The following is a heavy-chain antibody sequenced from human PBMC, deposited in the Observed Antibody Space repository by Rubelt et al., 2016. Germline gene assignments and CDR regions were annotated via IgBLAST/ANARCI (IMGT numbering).Heavy chain of an antibody. CDR1: GYTFTSYA. V-gene: IGHV7-4-1*02. CDR3: ARDPSSWQGWLL. D-gene: IGHD6-13*01. J-gene: IGHJ4*02. Sequence: QVQLVQSGSELKKPGASVKVSCKASGYTFTSYAMNWVRQAPGQGLEWMGWINTNTGNPTYAQGLPGRFVCSLDTSVRTAYLQISSLKAEDTAVYYCARDPSSWQGWLLWGQGTLVTVSS. CDR2: INTNTGNP.